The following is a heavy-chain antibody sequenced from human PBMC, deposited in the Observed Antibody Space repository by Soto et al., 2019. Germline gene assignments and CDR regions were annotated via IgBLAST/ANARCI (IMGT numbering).Heavy chain of an antibody. CDR2: ISAYNGNT. Sequence: ASVKVSCKASGYTFTSYGISRVRQAPGQGLEWMGWISAYNGNTNYAQKLQGRVTMTTDTSTSTAYMELRSLRSDDTAVYYCARTIAVGPHNWFDPWGQGTLVTVSS. CDR1: GYTFTSYG. D-gene: IGHD6-19*01. CDR3: ARTIAVGPHNWFDP. V-gene: IGHV1-18*01. J-gene: IGHJ5*02.